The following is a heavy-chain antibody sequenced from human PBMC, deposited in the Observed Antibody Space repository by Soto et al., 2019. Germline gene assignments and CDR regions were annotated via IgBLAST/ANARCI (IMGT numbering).Heavy chain of an antibody. D-gene: IGHD3-10*01. CDR1: GFTFSSYG. J-gene: IGHJ4*02. Sequence: PGGSLRLCCAASGFTFSSYGMHWVRQAPGKGLEWVAVISYDGSNKYYADSVKGRFTISRDNSKNTLYLQMNSLRAEDTAVYYCAKGVLRPYWCQGKLVTVS. V-gene: IGHV3-30*18. CDR2: ISYDGSNK. CDR3: AKGVLRPY.